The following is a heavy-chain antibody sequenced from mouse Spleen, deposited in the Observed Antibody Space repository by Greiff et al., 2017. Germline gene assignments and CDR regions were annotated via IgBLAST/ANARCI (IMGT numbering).Heavy chain of an antibody. V-gene: IGHV2-2*01. D-gene: IGHD2-13*01. CDR3: ARTAGGDWDYYAMDY. CDR1: GFSFTSYG. J-gene: IGHJ4*01. CDR2: IWSGGST. Sequence: QVQLQQSGPGLVQPSPSLSITCTASGFSFTSYGVHWVRQSPGKGLEWLGVIWSGGSTDYYAAFIFRLRISKNNSRCQVFFKMNRMQADDTAIYYYARTAGGDWDYYAMDYWGQGTSVTVSS.